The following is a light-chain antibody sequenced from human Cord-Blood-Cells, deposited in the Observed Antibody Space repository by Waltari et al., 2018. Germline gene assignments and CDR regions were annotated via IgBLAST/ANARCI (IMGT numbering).Light chain of an antibody. V-gene: IGLV3-21*04. Sequence: SYVLTQPPSVSAAPGTTARITRGGNNSGTKSVHWYQQKPGQAPVLVIYYDSDRPSGIPERFSGSNSGNTATLTISRVEAGDEADYYCQVWDSSSDHPVFGGGTKLTVL. CDR3: QVWDSSSDHPV. J-gene: IGLJ3*02. CDR2: YDS. CDR1: NSGTKS.